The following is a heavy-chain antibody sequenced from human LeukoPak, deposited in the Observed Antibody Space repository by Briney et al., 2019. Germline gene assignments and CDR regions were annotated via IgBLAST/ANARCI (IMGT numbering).Heavy chain of an antibody. CDR1: GFTFSSYG. CDR2: IWYDGSNK. V-gene: IGHV3-33*01. CDR3: ARGRYSYGRRGFDY. J-gene: IGHJ4*02. D-gene: IGHD5-18*01. Sequence: GGSLRLSCAASGFTFSSYGMHWARQAPGKGLEWVAVIWYDGSNKYYADSVKGRFTISRDNSKNTLYLQMNSLRAEDTAVYYCARGRYSYGRRGFDYWGQGTLVTVSS.